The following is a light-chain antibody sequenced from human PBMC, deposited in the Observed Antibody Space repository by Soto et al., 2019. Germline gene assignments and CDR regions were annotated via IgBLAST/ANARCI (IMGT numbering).Light chain of an antibody. CDR2: GAS. Sequence: EIVLTQSPGTLSLSPGERATLSCRASQSVSGTYLAWYQQTPGQAPRLLIYGASTRVTGIPARFSGSGSGTEFTLTISSLQSEDFAVYHCQQYYNWWTFGQGTKVDI. CDR1: QSVSGTY. V-gene: IGKV3-15*01. CDR3: QQYYNWWT. J-gene: IGKJ1*01.